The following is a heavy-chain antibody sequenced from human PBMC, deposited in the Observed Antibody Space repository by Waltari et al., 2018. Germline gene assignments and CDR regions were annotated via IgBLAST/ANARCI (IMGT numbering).Heavy chain of an antibody. D-gene: IGHD3-10*01. CDR3: AENAGVSEYFQH. CDR2: MSGSGGST. V-gene: IGHV3-23*04. CDR1: GFTFSSYA. J-gene: IGHJ1*01. Sequence: EVQLVESGGGLVQPGGSLRLSCAASGFTFSSYAMSWVRQAPGKGLEWVSAMSGSGGSTDYADSVKGRFTISRDNTKNTLHLQMNSLRAEDTAVYYCAENAGVSEYFQHWGQGTLVTVSS.